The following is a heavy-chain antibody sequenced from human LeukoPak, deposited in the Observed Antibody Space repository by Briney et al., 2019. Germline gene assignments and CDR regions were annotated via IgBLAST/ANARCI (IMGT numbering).Heavy chain of an antibody. CDR3: TRESGPYCPFGY. J-gene: IGHJ4*02. Sequence: SETLSLTCGVSGGSITSTNWWSWVRQPPGQGLEWIGEISLTGRTNYNPTLIGRVIMSLDESRNQLSLTLTSVTAADTAMYYCTRESGPYCPFGYWGQGTLVVVPS. D-gene: IGHD1-26*01. CDR2: ISLTGRT. CDR1: GGSITSTNW. V-gene: IGHV4-4*02.